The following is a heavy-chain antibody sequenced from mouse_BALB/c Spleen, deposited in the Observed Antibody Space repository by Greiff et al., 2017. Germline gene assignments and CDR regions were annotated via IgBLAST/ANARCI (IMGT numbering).Heavy chain of an antibody. J-gene: IGHJ3*01. V-gene: IGHV1-7*01. CDR2: INPSTGYT. Sequence: VQLQQSGAELAKPGASVKMSCKASGYTFTSYWMHWVKQRPGQGLEWIGYINPSTGYTEYNQKFKDKATLTADKSSSTAYMQLSSLASEDSAVYYCAKDYGSSPSWFAYWGQGTLVTVSA. D-gene: IGHD1-1*01. CDR1: GYTFTSYW. CDR3: AKDYGSSPSWFAY.